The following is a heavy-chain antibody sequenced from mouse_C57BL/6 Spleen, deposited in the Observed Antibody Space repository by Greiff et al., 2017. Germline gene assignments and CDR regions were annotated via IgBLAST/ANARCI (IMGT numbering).Heavy chain of an antibody. V-gene: IGHV1-82*01. J-gene: IGHJ3*01. D-gene: IGHD2-4*01. CDR1: GYAFRSSW. CDR2: IYPGDGDT. Sequence: VQLQQSGPELVKPGASVKISCKASGYAFRSSWLHWVKPRPGKGLEWIGRIYPGDGDTNYNGKFKGKATLTADKSSSTADMQRSSLTSEDSAVYFCARDDYGLFAYWGQGTLVTVSA. CDR3: ARDDYGLFAY.